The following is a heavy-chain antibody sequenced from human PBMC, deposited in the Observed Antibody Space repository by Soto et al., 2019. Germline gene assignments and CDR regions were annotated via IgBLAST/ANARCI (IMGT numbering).Heavy chain of an antibody. CDR3: AGENGVAVATILYYFDY. CDR1: GGTFKNNG. D-gene: IGHD5-12*01. CDR2: IIPVFGTT. J-gene: IGHJ4*02. Sequence: QVRLVQSGAEVKKAGSSVKVSCKAPGGTFKNNGISWVRQAPGQGLEWMGGIIPVFGTTNYAQKFQGRHTITADDLTSTVYMELSRIRYEDTAVYYCAGENGVAVATILYYFDYWGPGTLVTVSS. V-gene: IGHV1-69*01.